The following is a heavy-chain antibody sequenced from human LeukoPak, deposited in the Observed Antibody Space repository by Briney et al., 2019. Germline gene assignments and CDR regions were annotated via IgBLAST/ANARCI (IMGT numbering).Heavy chain of an antibody. V-gene: IGHV4-59*01. CDR3: ARDQRNLYYYYYMDV. Sequence: SETLSLTCTVSGGSISSYYWSWIRQPPGKGLEWIGYIYYSGSTNYNPSLKSRVTISIDTSKNQFSLKLSSVTAADTAVYYCARDQRNLYYYYYMDVWGKGTTVTVSS. CDR2: IYYSGST. CDR1: GGSISSYY. D-gene: IGHD5-24*01. J-gene: IGHJ6*03.